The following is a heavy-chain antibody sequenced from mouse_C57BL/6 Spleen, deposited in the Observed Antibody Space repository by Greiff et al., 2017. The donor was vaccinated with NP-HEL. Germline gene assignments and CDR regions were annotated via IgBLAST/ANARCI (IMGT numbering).Heavy chain of an antibody. CDR3: LLFAY. CDR1: GYTFTDYE. CDR2: IDPETGGT. Sequence: VQVVESGAELVRPGASVTLSCKASGYTFTDYEMHWVKQTPVHGLEWIGAIDPETGGTAYNQKFKGKAILTADKSSSTAYMELRSLTSEDSAVYYCLLFAYWGQGTLVTVSA. D-gene: IGHD2-10*01. J-gene: IGHJ3*01. V-gene: IGHV1-15*01.